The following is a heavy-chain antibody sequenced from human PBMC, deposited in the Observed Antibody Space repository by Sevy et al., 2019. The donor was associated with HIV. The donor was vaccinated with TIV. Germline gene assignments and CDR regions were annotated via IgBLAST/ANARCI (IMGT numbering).Heavy chain of an antibody. Sequence: GGSLRLSCAASGFTFSSYAMHWVRQAPGKGLEWVAVISYDGSNKYYADSVKGRFTISRDNSKNTLYLQMNSLRAEDTAVYYCARGWSDFDYWRQGTLVTVSS. CDR3: ARGWSDFDY. CDR2: ISYDGSNK. CDR1: GFTFSSYA. D-gene: IGHD6-19*01. V-gene: IGHV3-30-3*01. J-gene: IGHJ4*02.